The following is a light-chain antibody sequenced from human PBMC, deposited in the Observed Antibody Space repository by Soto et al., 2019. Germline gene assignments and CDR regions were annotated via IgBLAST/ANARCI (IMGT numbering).Light chain of an antibody. Sequence: QAVVTQEPSFSVSPGGTVTLTCGLSSDSVSASHFPSLYQQTPGQAPRTLIYNTNTRSSGVPDRFSGSILGNRAALTITGAQADDESDYYCVLYMRSGISVFGGGTNVTVL. J-gene: IGLJ2*01. V-gene: IGLV8-61*01. CDR2: NTN. CDR3: VLYMRSGISV. CDR1: SDSVSASHF.